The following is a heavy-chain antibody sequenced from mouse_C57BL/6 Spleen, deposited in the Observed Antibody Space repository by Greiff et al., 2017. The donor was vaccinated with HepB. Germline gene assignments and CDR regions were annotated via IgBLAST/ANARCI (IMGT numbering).Heavy chain of an antibody. V-gene: IGHV1-50*01. D-gene: IGHD1-1*01. CDR3: ARGCYGSSGFDY. CDR1: GYTFTSYW. CDR2: IDPSDSYT. J-gene: IGHJ2*01. Sequence: VQLQQPGAELVKPGASVKLSCKASGYTFTSYWMQWVKQRPGQGLEWIGEIDPSDSYTNYNQKFKGKATMTVDTSSSTAYMQLSSLTSEDSAVYYCARGCYGSSGFDYWGQGTTLTVSS.